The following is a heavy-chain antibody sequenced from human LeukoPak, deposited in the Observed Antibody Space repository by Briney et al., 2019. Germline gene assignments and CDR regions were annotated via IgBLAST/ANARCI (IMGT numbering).Heavy chain of an antibody. CDR1: GFYFTDYA. V-gene: IGHV3-23*01. D-gene: IGHD2-21*02. Sequence: PGGSLRLSCAASGFYFTDYAMSWARQAPGKGLEWLSAASGNGDTKDYVDSVKGRFTISRDNSRNTVHLQIDNLRTEDTAVYYCARGSTSTAPGWVYWGHGTPVTVSS. CDR3: ARGSTSTAPGWVY. J-gene: IGHJ4*01. CDR2: ASGNGDTK.